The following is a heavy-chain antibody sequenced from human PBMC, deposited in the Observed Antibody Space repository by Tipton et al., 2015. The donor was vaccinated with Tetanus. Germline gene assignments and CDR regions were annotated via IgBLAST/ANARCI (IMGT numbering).Heavy chain of an antibody. D-gene: IGHD4-17*01. Sequence: TLSLTCGVFGDYLSDYYWTWVRQPPGKGLEWIGEIQRGGSTNYNPSLKSRVSMSLDTSKNQFSLRLTSVTAADSAFYYCARTKVTIGWGFFDSWGQGTLVTVSS. CDR2: IQRGGST. CDR1: GDYLSDYY. CDR3: ARTKVTIGWGFFDS. V-gene: IGHV4-34*01. J-gene: IGHJ4*02.